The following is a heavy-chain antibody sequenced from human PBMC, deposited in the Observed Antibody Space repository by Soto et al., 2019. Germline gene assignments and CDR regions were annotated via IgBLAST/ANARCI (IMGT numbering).Heavy chain of an antibody. D-gene: IGHD3-16*01. CDR2: IYYSGST. V-gene: IGHV4-61*01. J-gene: IGHJ6*02. Sequence: PSETLSLTCTVSGGSVSSGSYYWSWIRQPPGKGLEWIAYIYYSGSTTYNPSLKSRVSISVDTPKNQCARKLSSVTAADTAVYYCASVLNDHNYHYGMDVWGQGTTGTVSS. CDR1: GGSVSSGSYY. CDR3: ASVLNDHNYHYGMDV.